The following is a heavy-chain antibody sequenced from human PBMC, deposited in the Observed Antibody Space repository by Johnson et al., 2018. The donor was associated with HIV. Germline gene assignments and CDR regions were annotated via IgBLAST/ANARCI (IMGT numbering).Heavy chain of an antibody. Sequence: QVQLVESGGGVVQPGRSLRLSCAASGFTFSSYAMHWVRQAPGKGLEWVAVISYDGSNKYYVDSVKGRFTISRDNSKNSLYLQMNSLRAEDTAVYYCARLRWSWDEDAFDIWGQGTMVTVSS. V-gene: IGHV3-30-3*01. CDR3: ARLRWSWDEDAFDI. D-gene: IGHD1-26*01. CDR2: ISYDGSNK. CDR1: GFTFSSYA. J-gene: IGHJ3*02.